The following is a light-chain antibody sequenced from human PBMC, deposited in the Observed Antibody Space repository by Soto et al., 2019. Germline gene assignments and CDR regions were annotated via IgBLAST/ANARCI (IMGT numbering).Light chain of an antibody. CDR3: QQTFNNPT. V-gene: IGKV1-39*01. Sequence: DIQMTQSPSSLSACVGDRVTIACRASQSIAGFLNWYQQKPGKAPDLLIYATSSLHSGVTPRFSGSGSGADFNLTISPLQPEDSATYFCQQTFNNPTFGPGN. CDR1: QSIAGF. J-gene: IGKJ3*01. CDR2: ATS.